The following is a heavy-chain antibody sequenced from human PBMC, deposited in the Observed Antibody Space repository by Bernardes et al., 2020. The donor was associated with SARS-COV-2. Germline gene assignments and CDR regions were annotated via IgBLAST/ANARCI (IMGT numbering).Heavy chain of an antibody. CDR3: ARGGRAVAGSTGSYYYYGMDV. CDR2: IYSGGST. D-gene: IGHD6-19*01. J-gene: IGHJ6*02. Sequence: GGSLRLSCAASGFTVSSTYLSWVRQAPGKGLEWVSVIYSGGSTYYADSVKGRFTISRDNSKNTLYLQMNSLRAEDTAVYYCARGGRAVAGSTGSYYYYGMDVWGQGTTVTVSS. CDR1: GFTVSSTY. V-gene: IGHV3-53*01.